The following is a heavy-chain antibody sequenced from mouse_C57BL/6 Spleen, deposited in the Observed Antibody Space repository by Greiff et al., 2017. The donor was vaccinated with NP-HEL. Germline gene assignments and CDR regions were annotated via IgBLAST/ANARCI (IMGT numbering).Heavy chain of an antibody. CDR1: GYSFTDYN. V-gene: IGHV1-39*01. Sequence: VQLKQSGPELVKPGASVKISCKASGYSFTDYNMNWVKQSNGKSLEWIGVINPNYGTTSYNQKFKGKATLTVDQSSSTAYMQLNSLTSEDSAVYYCARSSMVTSYYYAMDYWGQGTSVTVSS. D-gene: IGHD2-2*01. CDR2: INPNYGTT. CDR3: ARSSMVTSYYYAMDY. J-gene: IGHJ4*01.